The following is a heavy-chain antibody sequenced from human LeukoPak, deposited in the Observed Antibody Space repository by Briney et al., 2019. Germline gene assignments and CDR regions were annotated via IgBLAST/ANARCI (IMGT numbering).Heavy chain of an antibody. CDR3: ARGTSYTGSWEQYYNYYMDV. Sequence: GGSLRLSCAASGFSFSSYWMSWVRQAPGKGLEWVANINQDGSEKYYVDSVKGRFTISRDNAKNSLHLQMNSLRAEDTAVYYCARGTSYTGSWEQYYNYYMDVWGKGTTVTVSS. CDR2: INQDGSEK. D-gene: IGHD6-13*01. J-gene: IGHJ6*03. CDR1: GFSFSSYW. V-gene: IGHV3-7*01.